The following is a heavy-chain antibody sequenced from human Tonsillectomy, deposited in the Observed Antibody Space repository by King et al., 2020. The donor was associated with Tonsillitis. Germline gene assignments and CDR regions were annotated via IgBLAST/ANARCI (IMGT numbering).Heavy chain of an antibody. Sequence: VQLVESGGGLVQPGGSLRLSCAASGFTFSSYAMSWVRQAPGKGLEWVSAISGSGGSTYYADSVKGRFTISRDNSKNTLYLQMNSLRAEDTAVYYCAKDRPEVVVIPNYYYYGMDVWGQGTTVTVSS. J-gene: IGHJ6*02. CDR1: GFTFSSYA. V-gene: IGHV3-23*04. CDR3: AKDRPEVVVIPNYYYYGMDV. D-gene: IGHD3-22*01. CDR2: ISGSGGST.